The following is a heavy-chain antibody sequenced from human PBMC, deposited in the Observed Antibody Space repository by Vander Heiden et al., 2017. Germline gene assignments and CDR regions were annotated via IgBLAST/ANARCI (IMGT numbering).Heavy chain of an antibody. V-gene: IGHV3-48*02. J-gene: IGHJ6*02. CDR3: AGDRYSVYEMYGLDV. Sequence: EVQLVESGGGLVQPGGSLRLSCAASGFTFSGYSMNWIRQAPGKGLDWVSYISSSRSSIYYADSGKGRFTISRDNAKNSLYLQMNSLRDEDTAGYYCAGDRYSVYEMYGLDVWGQGTTVTVSS. CDR2: ISSSRSSI. CDR1: GFTFSGYS. D-gene: IGHD5-12*01.